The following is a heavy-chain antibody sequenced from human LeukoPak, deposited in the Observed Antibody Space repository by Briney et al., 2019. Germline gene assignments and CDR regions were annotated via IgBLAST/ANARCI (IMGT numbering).Heavy chain of an antibody. CDR3: AEGGVYGDYVGDWFDP. D-gene: IGHD4-17*01. CDR2: IYYSGST. CDR1: GGSISSYY. V-gene: IGHV4-59*01. Sequence: PSETLSLTCTVSGGSISSYYWSWIRQPPGKGLEWIGYIYYSGSTNYNPSLKSRVTISVDTSKNQFSLKLSSVTAADTAVYYCAEGGVYGDYVGDWFDPWGQGTLVTVSS. J-gene: IGHJ5*02.